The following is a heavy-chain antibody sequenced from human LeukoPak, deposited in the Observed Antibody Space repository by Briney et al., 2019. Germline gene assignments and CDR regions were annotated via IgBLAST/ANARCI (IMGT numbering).Heavy chain of an antibody. CDR3: ARGNLYCSSTSCFGLGDY. CDR2: INHSGST. J-gene: IGHJ4*02. V-gene: IGHV4-34*01. D-gene: IGHD2-2*01. Sequence: GSLRLSCAASGLTFSDYYMSWIRQPPGKGLEWIGEINHSGSTNYNPSLKSRVTISVDTSKNQFSLKLSSVTAADTAVYYCARGNLYCSSTSCFGLGDYWGQGTLVTVSS. CDR1: GLTFSDYY.